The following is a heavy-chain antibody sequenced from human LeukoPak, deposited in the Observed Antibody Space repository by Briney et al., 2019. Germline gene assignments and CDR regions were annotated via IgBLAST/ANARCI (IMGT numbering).Heavy chain of an antibody. D-gene: IGHD6-19*01. V-gene: IGHV4-34*01. CDR3: ARHVPWLTMDV. CDR1: GGSCSGYY. Sequence: PSETLSLTCAVYGGSCSGYYWSWLRQPPGKGLEWIGEINHSGSTNYNPSLKSRVTISVDTSKNQFSLKLSSVTAADTAVYYCARHVPWLTMDVWGKGTTVTISS. CDR2: INHSGST. J-gene: IGHJ6*03.